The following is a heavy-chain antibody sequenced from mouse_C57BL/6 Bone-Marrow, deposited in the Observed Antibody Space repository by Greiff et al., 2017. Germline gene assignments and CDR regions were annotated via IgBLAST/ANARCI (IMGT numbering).Heavy chain of an antibody. J-gene: IGHJ4*01. CDR3: AYYYGSRSYAMDY. CDR2: IYPRSGNT. D-gene: IGHD1-1*01. Sequence: QVQLQQSGAELARPGASVKLSCKASGYTFTSYGISWVKQRTGQGLEWIGEIYPRSGNTYYNEKFKGKATLTADKSSSTSYMELRSLTSEDSAVYFCAYYYGSRSYAMDYWGQGTSVTVSS. CDR1: GYTFTSYG. V-gene: IGHV1-81*01.